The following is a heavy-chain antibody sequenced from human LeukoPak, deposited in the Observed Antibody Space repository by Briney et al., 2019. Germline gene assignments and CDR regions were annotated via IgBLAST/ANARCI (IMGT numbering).Heavy chain of an antibody. J-gene: IGHJ4*02. Sequence: GESLKISCKGSGYSFTSYWIGWVRQMPGKGLEWMGIIYPGDSDTRYSPSFQGQVTISADKSISTAYLQWSSLKASDTAMYYCARLPYYYDSSGYPIGYWGQGTLVTVSS. CDR1: GYSFTSYW. V-gene: IGHV5-51*01. CDR3: ARLPYYYDSSGYPIGY. CDR2: IYPGDSDT. D-gene: IGHD3-22*01.